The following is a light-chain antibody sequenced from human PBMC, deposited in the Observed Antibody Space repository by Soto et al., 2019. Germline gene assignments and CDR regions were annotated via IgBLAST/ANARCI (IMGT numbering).Light chain of an antibody. CDR2: DVT. J-gene: IGLJ3*02. Sequence: QSALIQPRSVSGSPGQSVTISCTGSTNDVGGYNYVSWYQQHPDKAPTLISYDVTKRPLGVPDRFSGSKSDNTASLTISGLQAEDEAEYHCCSFAGTYTWVFGGGTKLTVL. CDR3: CSFAGTYTWV. V-gene: IGLV2-11*01. CDR1: TNDVGGYNY.